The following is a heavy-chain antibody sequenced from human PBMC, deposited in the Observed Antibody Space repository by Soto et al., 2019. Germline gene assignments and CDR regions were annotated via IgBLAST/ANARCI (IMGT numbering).Heavy chain of an antibody. D-gene: IGHD3-16*02. CDR2: IIPIFGTT. V-gene: IGHV1-69*05. J-gene: IGHJ1*01. CDR1: GGTFSSYA. CDR3: ARGYDYVWGSYRTEYFQH. Sequence: GASVKVSCKASGGTFSSYAISWVRQAPGQGLEWMGGIIPIFGTTNYAQKFQGRVTITTDTSTSTAYMELSSLRSEDTAVYYCARGYDYVWGSYRTEYFQHWGQGTLVTVSS.